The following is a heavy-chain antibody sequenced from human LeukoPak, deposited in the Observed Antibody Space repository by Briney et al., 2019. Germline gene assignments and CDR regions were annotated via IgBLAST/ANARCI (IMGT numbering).Heavy chain of an antibody. CDR1: GFTFSDYG. CDR2: ISHDGRTE. J-gene: IGHJ4*02. D-gene: IGHD2-8*01. CDR3: ARVYLERLTAGYFDH. Sequence: QPGGSLRLSCAASGFTFSDYGMHWVRQAPGKGLEWVAVISHDGRTEFYADSVKGRFTISRDNSKSTLYLQMNSLRDDDSAAYFCARVYLERLTAGYFDHWGQGTQVTVSP. V-gene: IGHV3-30*03.